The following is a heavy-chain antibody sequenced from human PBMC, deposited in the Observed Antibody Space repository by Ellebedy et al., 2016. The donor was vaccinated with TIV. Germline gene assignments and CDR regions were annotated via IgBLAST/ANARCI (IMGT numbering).Heavy chain of an antibody. CDR2: IYYSGST. V-gene: IGHV4-59*08. Sequence: MPSETLSLTCTVSGGSISSYYWSWIRQPPGKGLEWIGYIYYSGSTNYNPSLKSRVTISVDTSKNQFSLKLSSVTAADTAVYYCARQPVGATFDYWGQGTLVTVSS. J-gene: IGHJ4*02. D-gene: IGHD1-26*01. CDR3: ARQPVGATFDY. CDR1: GGSISSYY.